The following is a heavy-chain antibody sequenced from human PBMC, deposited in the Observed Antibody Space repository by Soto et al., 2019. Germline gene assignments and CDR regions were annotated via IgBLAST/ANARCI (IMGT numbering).Heavy chain of an antibody. CDR3: ARQATYYDILSGYYFDY. CDR1: GYSFTSYW. J-gene: IGHJ4*02. CDR2: INPGDSET. V-gene: IGHV5-51*01. Sequence: GEPLKISCKGSGYSFTSYWIAWVRQMPGKGLEWMAIINPGDSETKYSPSFQGQVTISADKSINTAYLQWSSLKASDTAMYYCARQATYYDILSGYYFDYWGQGTQVTVSS. D-gene: IGHD3-9*01.